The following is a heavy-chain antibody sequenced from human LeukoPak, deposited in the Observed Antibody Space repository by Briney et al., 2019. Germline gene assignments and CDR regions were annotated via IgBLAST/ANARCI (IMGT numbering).Heavy chain of an antibody. J-gene: IGHJ4*02. D-gene: IGHD3-3*01. V-gene: IGHV1-46*01. CDR3: ARGSSYDFWSGPYYFDY. CDR2: INPSGGST. Sequence: GASVKVSCKASGHTFTSYYMHWVRQAPGQGLEWMGIINPSGGSTSYAQKFQGRVTMTRDTSTSTVYMELSSLRSEDTAVYYCARGSSYDFWSGPYYFDYWGQGTLVTVSS. CDR1: GHTFTSYY.